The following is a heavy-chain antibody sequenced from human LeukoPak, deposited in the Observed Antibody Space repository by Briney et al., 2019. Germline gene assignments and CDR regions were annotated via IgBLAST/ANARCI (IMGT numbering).Heavy chain of an antibody. CDR1: GYTFTGYY. V-gene: IGHV1-2*02. J-gene: IGHJ4*02. CDR2: INPNSGGT. Sequence: ASVKVSCKASGYTFTGYYMHWVRQAPGQGLEWMGWINPNSGGTTYAQKFQGRVTMTRDTSISTAYMELSRLRSDDTAVYYCARPYSSSWPFDYWGQGTLVTVSS. CDR3: ARPYSSSWPFDY. D-gene: IGHD6-13*01.